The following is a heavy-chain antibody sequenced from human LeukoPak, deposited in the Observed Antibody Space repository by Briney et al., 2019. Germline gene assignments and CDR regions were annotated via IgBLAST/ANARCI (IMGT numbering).Heavy chain of an antibody. CDR2: IRNSGSTT. V-gene: IGHV3-48*03. Sequence: GGSLRLSCVASGFTFSDYEMNWVRQAPGKGLEWISYIRNSGSTTYYADSVKGRFTISRDNSKNTVFLQMNNLRAEDTAVYYCATLTVGATGYFQHWGQGTLVTVSS. D-gene: IGHD1-26*01. J-gene: IGHJ1*01. CDR1: GFTFSDYE. CDR3: ATLTVGATGYFQH.